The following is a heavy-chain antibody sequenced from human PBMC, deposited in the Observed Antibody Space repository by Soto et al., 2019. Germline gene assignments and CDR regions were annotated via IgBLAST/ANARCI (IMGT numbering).Heavy chain of an antibody. D-gene: IGHD3-3*01. CDR2: IYPGDSDT. J-gene: IGHJ6*02. V-gene: IGHV5-51*01. CDR3: ARGYYDFWSGYQNEDYYYGMDV. Sequence: GESLKISCKGSGYSFTSYWTGWVRQMPGKGLEWMGIIYPGDSDTRYSPSFQGQVTISADKSISTAYLQWSSLKASDTAMSYCARGYYDFWSGYQNEDYYYGMDVWGQGTTVTVS. CDR1: GYSFTSYW.